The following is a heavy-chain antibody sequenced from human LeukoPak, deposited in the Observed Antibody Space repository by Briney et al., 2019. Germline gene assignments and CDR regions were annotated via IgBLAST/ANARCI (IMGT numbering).Heavy chain of an antibody. D-gene: IGHD2-15*01. CDR3: AKAPVGHCSGAFCYHFDS. CDR2: ISGDNPGT. J-gene: IGHJ4*02. V-gene: IGHV3-23*01. CDR1: GFTFSTYA. Sequence: GGPLRLSCAASGFTFSTYAMSWVRQTPGKGLEWVAAISGDNPGTYHANSVKGRFTISRDNSKNTLHLQMSGLRAEDTARYYCAKAPVGHCSGAFCYHFDSWGQGTLVTVSS.